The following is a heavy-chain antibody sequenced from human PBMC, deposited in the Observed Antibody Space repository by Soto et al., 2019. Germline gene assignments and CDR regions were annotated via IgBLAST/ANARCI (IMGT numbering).Heavy chain of an antibody. Sequence: SVKVSFKASGYSFTDYHIHWVRQAPGQGLEWLGRINPKSGGTSTAQKFQGWVTMTRDRSISTVYMELTRLRSDDTAVYFCARGHSTDCSNGVCSFFYNHEMDVWGQGTTVTVSS. CDR1: GYSFTDYH. CDR3: ARGHSTDCSNGVCSFFYNHEMDV. J-gene: IGHJ6*02. D-gene: IGHD2-8*01. CDR2: INPKSGGT. V-gene: IGHV1-2*04.